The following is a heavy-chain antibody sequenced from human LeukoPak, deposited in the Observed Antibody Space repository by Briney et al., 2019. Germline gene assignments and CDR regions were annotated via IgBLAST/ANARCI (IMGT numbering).Heavy chain of an antibody. Sequence: GGSLRLSCAASGFTFTSYVMSWVRQAPGKGLEWVPSIGGGGDYTYYSDSVKGRFTISRDNSENRVYLEMKSLRAEDTAVYYCARRTASDFWGQGTLVTVSS. CDR3: ARRTASDF. D-gene: IGHD2-21*02. V-gene: IGHV3-23*01. CDR1: GFTFTSYV. J-gene: IGHJ4*02. CDR2: IGGGGDYT.